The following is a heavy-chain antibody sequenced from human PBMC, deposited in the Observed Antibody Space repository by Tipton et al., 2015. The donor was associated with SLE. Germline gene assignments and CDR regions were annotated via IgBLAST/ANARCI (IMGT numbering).Heavy chain of an antibody. D-gene: IGHD3-22*01. CDR2: IYYSGST. J-gene: IGHJ4*02. CDR1: GGSISSSSYY. CDR3: ARGNSSGYLDY. Sequence: TLSLTCTVSGGSISSSSYYWGWIRQPPGKGLEWIGCIYYSGSTYYNPSLKSRVTISVDTSKNQFSLKLSSVTAADTAVYYCARGNSSGYLDYWGKGTLGT. V-gene: IGHV4-39*07.